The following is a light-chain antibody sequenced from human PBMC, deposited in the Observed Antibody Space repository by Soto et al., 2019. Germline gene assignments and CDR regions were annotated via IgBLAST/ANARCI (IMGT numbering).Light chain of an antibody. CDR3: QTWGTGIRV. V-gene: IGLV4-69*02. J-gene: IGLJ3*02. CDR1: SGHSSYA. CDR2: LNSDGSH. Sequence: QLVLTQSPSAPASLGASVNLTCTLSSGHSSYAIAWHQQQPEKGPRYLMKLNSDGSHSKGDGIPDRFSGSSSGAERYLTISSLQSEDEADYYCQTWGTGIRVFGGGTKLTVL.